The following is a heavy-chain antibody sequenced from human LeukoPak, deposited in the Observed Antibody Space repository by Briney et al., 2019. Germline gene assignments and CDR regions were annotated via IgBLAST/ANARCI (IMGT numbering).Heavy chain of an antibody. CDR1: GYTFTGYY. D-gene: IGHD3-22*01. V-gene: IGHV1-2*02. J-gene: IGHJ4*02. Sequence: ASVKVSCKASGYTFTGYYMHWVRQAPGQGLEWMVWINPNSGGTNYAQKFQGRVTMTRDTSISTAYMELSRLRSDDTAVYYCARVSTYYYDSSGSWKFDYWGQGTLVTVSS. CDR3: ARVSTYYYDSSGSWKFDY. CDR2: INPNSGGT.